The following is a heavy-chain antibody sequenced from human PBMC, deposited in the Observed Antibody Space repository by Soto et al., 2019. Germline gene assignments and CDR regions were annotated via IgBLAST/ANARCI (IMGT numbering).Heavy chain of an antibody. J-gene: IGHJ4*02. D-gene: IGHD6-19*01. Sequence: NSSETLSLTCTVSGGSISSSSYYWCWIRQPPGKGLEWIGSIYYSGSTYCNPSLKSRVTISVDTSKNQFSVKLSSVTAADTAVYYCARHKRWSGYSSGWSIDYWGQGTLVTVSS. CDR2: IYYSGST. CDR3: ARHKRWSGYSSGWSIDY. V-gene: IGHV4-39*01. CDR1: GGSISSSSYY.